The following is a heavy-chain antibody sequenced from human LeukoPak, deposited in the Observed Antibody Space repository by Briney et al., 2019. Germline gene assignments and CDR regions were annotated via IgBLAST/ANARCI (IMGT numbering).Heavy chain of an antibody. CDR3: ARGSTARYYYDRSGYYRGAVDY. CDR1: GGTFSSYA. J-gene: IGHJ4*02. D-gene: IGHD3-22*01. V-gene: IGHV1-18*01. CDR2: ISGYNGNT. Sequence: SVKVSCKASGGTFSSYAISWVRQAPGQGLEWMGWISGYNGNTNYAQKFQDRVTMTTDTSTTTAYMELRSLRSDDTAVYYCARGSTARYYYDRSGYYRGAVDYWGQGTLVTVSS.